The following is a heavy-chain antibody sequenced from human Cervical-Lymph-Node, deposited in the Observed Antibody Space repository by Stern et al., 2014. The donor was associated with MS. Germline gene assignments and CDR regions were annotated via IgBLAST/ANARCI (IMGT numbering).Heavy chain of an antibody. CDR3: AKCKVGRATVTTNGMDV. Sequence: EVQLVESGGGLVQPGGSLRLSCAASGFTFSSYAMSWVRQAPGKGLEWVSAISGSGGSTCYADSVKGRFTISRDNSKNTLYLQMNSLRAEDTAVYYCAKCKVGRATVTTNGMDVWGQGTTVTVSS. J-gene: IGHJ6*02. V-gene: IGHV3-23*04. D-gene: IGHD4-17*01. CDR2: ISGSGGST. CDR1: GFTFSSYA.